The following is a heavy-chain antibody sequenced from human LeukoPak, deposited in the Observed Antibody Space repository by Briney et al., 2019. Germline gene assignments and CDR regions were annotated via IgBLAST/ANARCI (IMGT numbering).Heavy chain of an antibody. D-gene: IGHD2-2*02. J-gene: IGHJ4*02. CDR2: INPNSGGT. CDR3: ARDLVLLGYCSSTSCYTGGY. Sequence: ASVKVSCKASGYTLTGYYMHWVRQAPGQGLEWMGWINPNSGGTNYAQKFQGRVTMTRDTSISTAYMALSRLRSADTDVYSCARDLVLLGYCSSTSCYTGGYWGQGTLVTVSS. V-gene: IGHV1-2*02. CDR1: GYTLTGYY.